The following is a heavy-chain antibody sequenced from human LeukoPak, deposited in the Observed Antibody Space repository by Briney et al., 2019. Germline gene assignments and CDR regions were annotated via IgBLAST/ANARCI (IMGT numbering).Heavy chain of an antibody. CDR1: GGSISSYY. V-gene: IGHV4-59*01. J-gene: IGHJ6*02. Sequence: SETLSLTCSVSGGSISSYYWNWIRQSPGKGLEWIGYIYYSGSTNYNPSLKSRVTISVDTSKNQFSLKLSSVTAADTAVYYCARQKENSWDYYGMDVWGLGTTVTVSS. CDR2: IYYSGST. CDR3: ARQKENSWDYYGMDV. D-gene: IGHD3-16*01.